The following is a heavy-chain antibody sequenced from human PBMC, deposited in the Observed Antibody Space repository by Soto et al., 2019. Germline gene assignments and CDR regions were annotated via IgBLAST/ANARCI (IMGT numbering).Heavy chain of an antibody. J-gene: IGHJ6*02. V-gene: IGHV3-21*01. CDR1: GFTFSTYS. Sequence: GGSLRLSCAASGFTFSTYSMNWVRQAPGKGLEWVSCISSNSNYIYYADSVKGRFTISRDNAQNSLYLQMNSLRAEDTAVYYCARDEEARPYFYGMDVWGQGTTVTVSS. D-gene: IGHD6-6*01. CDR2: ISSNSNYI. CDR3: ARDEEARPYFYGMDV.